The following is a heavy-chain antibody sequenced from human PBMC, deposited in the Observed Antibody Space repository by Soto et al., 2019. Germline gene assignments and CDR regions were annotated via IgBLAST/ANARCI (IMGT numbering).Heavy chain of an antibody. V-gene: IGHV4-39*07. J-gene: IGHJ4*02. CDR3: ARDGSGSYLGY. Sequence: PSETLSLTCTVSGGSISSSTYYWGWIRQPPGKGLEWIGSIYYSGSTYYNPSLKSRVTISVDTSKNQFSLKLSSVTAADTAVYYCARDGSGSYLGYWGQGTLVTVSS. CDR1: GGSISSSTYY. CDR2: IYYSGST. D-gene: IGHD1-26*01.